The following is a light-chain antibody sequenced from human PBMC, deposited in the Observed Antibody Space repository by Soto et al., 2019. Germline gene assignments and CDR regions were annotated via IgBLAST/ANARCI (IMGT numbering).Light chain of an antibody. J-gene: IGKJ5*01. Sequence: EIVFTHYSSTLSLSRGERDTLSCRASQSVSSSYLAWYQQKPGQAPRLLIYGASSRATGIPDRFSGSGSGTDFTLTISRLEPEDFAVYYCQQYGSSPRTFGQGTRLEI. CDR2: GAS. V-gene: IGKV3-20*01. CDR1: QSVSSSY. CDR3: QQYGSSPRT.